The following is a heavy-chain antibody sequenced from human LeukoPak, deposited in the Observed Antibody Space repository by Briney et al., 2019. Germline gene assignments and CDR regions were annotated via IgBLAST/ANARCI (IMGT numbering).Heavy chain of an antibody. CDR3: ARDLNWETY. D-gene: IGHD1-1*01. J-gene: IGHJ4*02. CDR2: INPSGGST. Sequence: ASVKVSCKASGYTFTSYYMHWVRQAPGQGLELMGIINPSGGSTDYAQKFQGRVTMTRDMSTSTLYMELSSLRSEDTAVYYCARDLNWETYWGQGTLVTVSS. CDR1: GYTFTSYY. V-gene: IGHV1-46*01.